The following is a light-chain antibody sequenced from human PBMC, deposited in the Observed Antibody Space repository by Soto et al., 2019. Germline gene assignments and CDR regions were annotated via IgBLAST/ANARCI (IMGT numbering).Light chain of an antibody. CDR2: AAS. CDR3: QQLYIFPLT. V-gene: IGKV1-5*01. J-gene: IGKJ5*01. CDR1: QSISSW. Sequence: DIQMTQSHSTLSASVGDRFTITCRASQSISSWLAWYQQKPGKAPNLLMYAASTLQSGVPSRFSGGESGTEYTLTISSLQPEDSATYYCQQLYIFPLTFGQGTRLEI.